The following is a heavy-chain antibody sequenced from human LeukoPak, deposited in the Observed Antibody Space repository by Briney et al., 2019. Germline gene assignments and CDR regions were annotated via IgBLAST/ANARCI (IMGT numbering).Heavy chain of an antibody. Sequence: EASVKVSCKASGYTFTSYDINWVRQATGQGLEWMGWMSPNSDDTGYAQKFQGRVTMTRNTSISTAYMELSSLRSEDTAVYYCARGRFMDEGSGYYPTGWFDPWGQGTLVTVSS. CDR3: ARGRFMDEGSGYYPTGWFDP. CDR2: MSPNSDDT. CDR1: GYTFTSYD. D-gene: IGHD3-22*01. J-gene: IGHJ5*02. V-gene: IGHV1-8*02.